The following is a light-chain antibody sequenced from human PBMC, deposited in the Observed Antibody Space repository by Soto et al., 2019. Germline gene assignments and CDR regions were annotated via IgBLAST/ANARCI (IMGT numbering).Light chain of an antibody. J-gene: IGLJ2*01. Sequence: QSVLTQPPSVSGAPGQRVTISCTGSSSNIGAGYEVHWYQQLPGTAPKLLIYGNSNRPSGVPDRFSGSKSGTSASLAITGLQAEDEADYYCQSYDSSLSGSHVVFGGGTQLTVL. CDR1: SSNIGAGYE. CDR2: GNS. CDR3: QSYDSSLSGSHVV. V-gene: IGLV1-40*01.